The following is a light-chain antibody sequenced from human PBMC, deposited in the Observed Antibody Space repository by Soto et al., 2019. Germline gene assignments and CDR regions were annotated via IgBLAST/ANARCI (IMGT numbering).Light chain of an antibody. Sequence: EIVMTQSPATLSVSPGERPTLSCGARQSVSSKLSWYQQTPSQAPRLLIYGDSTRATGTPARFSGSGSGTEFTLTISILQYEDFAVYYRQQYGSSGTFGQGTKVDIK. CDR2: GDS. J-gene: IGKJ1*01. V-gene: IGKV3-15*01. CDR3: QQYGSSGT. CDR1: QSVSSK.